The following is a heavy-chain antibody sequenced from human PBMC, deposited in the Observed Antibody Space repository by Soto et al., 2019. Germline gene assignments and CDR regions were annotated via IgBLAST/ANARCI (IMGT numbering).Heavy chain of an antibody. CDR1: GGTFSSYA. J-gene: IGHJ6*02. CDR3: ARKGNGRGVIIPYYYYGMDV. D-gene: IGHD3-10*01. Sequence: EASVKVSCKASGGTFSSYAISWVRQAPGQGLEWMGGIIPIFGTANYAQKFQGRVTITADESTSTAYMELSSLRSEDTAVYYCARKGNGRGVIIPYYYYGMDVWGQGTTVTVS. V-gene: IGHV1-69*13. CDR2: IIPIFGTA.